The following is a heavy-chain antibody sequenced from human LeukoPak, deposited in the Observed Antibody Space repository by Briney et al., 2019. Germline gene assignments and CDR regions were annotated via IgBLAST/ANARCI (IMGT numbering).Heavy chain of an antibody. CDR3: AEAPRDIVVVPAVMEEYYYYYMDV. CDR1: GFTFSSYS. J-gene: IGHJ6*03. CDR2: ISSSSSYI. D-gene: IGHD2-2*01. Sequence: PGGSLRLSCAASGFTFSSYSMNWVRQAPGKGLEWVSSISSSSSYIYYADSVKGRFTISRDNAKNSLYLQMTRMRAEHTAVYYAAEAPRDIVVVPAVMEEYYYYYMDVWGKGTTVTVSS. V-gene: IGHV3-21*01.